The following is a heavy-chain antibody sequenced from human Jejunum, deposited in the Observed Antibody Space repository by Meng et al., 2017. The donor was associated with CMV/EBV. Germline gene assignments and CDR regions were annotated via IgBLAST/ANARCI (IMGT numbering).Heavy chain of an antibody. CDR2: ISRSGDRT. J-gene: IGHJ2*01. D-gene: IGHD2-21*01. CDR3: AKDFGGDYNFYWFFDL. Sequence: FTFENDAVSWVRQAPGKGLEWVLGISRSGDRTYAADSVKGRFTISRDNSRNTLYLQMNGLRVEDTAVYYCAKDFGGDYNFYWFFDLWGRGSLVTVSS. V-gene: IGHV3-23*01. CDR1: FTFENDA.